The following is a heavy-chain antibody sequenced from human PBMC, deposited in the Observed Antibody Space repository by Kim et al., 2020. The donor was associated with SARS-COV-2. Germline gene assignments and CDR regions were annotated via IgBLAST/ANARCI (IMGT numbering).Heavy chain of an antibody. CDR3: ARMVAAVGTGLDY. D-gene: IGHD6-13*01. V-gene: IGHV3-13*04. CDR1: GFIFSIYD. J-gene: IGHJ4*02. Sequence: GGSLRLSCAASGFIFSIYDMHWVRQVRGKGLEWVATIGTTGNTYYPGSVKGRFIITRENAKNSLYLQMNSLRAGDTAVYYCARMVAAVGTGLDYWGQGTL. CDR2: IGTTGNT.